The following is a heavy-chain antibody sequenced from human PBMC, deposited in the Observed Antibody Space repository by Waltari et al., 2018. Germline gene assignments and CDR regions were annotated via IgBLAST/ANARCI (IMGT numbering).Heavy chain of an antibody. CDR3: ARYHCTSGVCQHFDY. D-gene: IGHD2-8*01. Sequence: QVHLQESGPGLVKPSETLSLTCTVSRGSIIGFYWSWIRQPPGKGLEWIGSIRYSGTTVYSPSLESRVTMSVDMSKNQFSLELGSVTAADTAVYHCARYHCTSGVCQHFDYWGQGILVTVSS. CDR1: RGSIIGFY. CDR2: IRYSGTT. V-gene: IGHV4-59*01. J-gene: IGHJ4*02.